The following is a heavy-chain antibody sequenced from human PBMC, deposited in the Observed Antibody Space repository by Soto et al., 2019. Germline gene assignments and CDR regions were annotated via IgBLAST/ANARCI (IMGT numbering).Heavy chain of an antibody. V-gene: IGHV1-69*18. CDR1: GGTFSSYS. J-gene: IGHJ6*02. Sequence: QVQLVQSGAEVKTPGSSVKVSCKASGGTFSSYSINWVRQAPVQGLEWMGRLIPMFGTTDYAQRFQGRVTFTADEATSTASMEVTNLTSEDTTVYYCARAVVLTFTRFDDMDVWGQGTTVTVSS. CDR3: ARAVVLTFTRFDDMDV. CDR2: LIPMFGTT. D-gene: IGHD3-9*01.